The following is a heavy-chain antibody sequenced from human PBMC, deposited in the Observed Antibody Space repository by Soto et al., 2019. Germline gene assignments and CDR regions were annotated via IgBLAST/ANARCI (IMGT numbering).Heavy chain of an antibody. V-gene: IGHV4-39*01. CDR1: GGSISSSSYY. D-gene: IGHD4-17*01. Sequence: PSETLSLTCTVSGGSISSSSYYWGWIRQPPGKGLEWIGSIYYSGSTYYNPSLKSRVTISVDTSKNQFSLKLSSVTAADTAVYYCARLRPLEAFDIWGQGTMVTVSS. CDR2: IYYSGST. CDR3: ARLRPLEAFDI. J-gene: IGHJ3*02.